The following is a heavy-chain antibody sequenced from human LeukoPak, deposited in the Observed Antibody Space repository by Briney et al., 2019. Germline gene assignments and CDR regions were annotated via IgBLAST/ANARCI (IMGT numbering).Heavy chain of an antibody. J-gene: IGHJ4*02. CDR2: VNQDGSEE. V-gene: IGHV3-7*01. CDR3: ARDRVGLVPGITRY. CDR1: GFTFSHYY. Sequence: GGSLRLSCAASGFTFSHYYMTWVRQAPGKGLEWVANVNQDGSEEYYVDSVKGRFTISRDNAKDSLYLHMNSLRAEDTGVYYCARDRVGLVPGITRYWDQGTLVTVSS. D-gene: IGHD1-7*01.